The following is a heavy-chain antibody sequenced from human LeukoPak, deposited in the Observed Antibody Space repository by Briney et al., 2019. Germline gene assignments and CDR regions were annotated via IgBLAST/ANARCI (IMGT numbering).Heavy chain of an antibody. CDR2: ITGSGGAT. CDR3: AKWGDYDVLTGYYDSDY. D-gene: IGHD3-9*01. Sequence: GGSLRLSCAASGFTFSNYAMSWVRQAPGKGLEWVSAITGSGGATYYADSVKGRFTISRDNSKNTLYLQISSLRAEDTAVYYCAKWGDYDVLTGYYDSDYWGQGTLVTVSS. CDR1: GFTFSNYA. J-gene: IGHJ4*02. V-gene: IGHV3-23*01.